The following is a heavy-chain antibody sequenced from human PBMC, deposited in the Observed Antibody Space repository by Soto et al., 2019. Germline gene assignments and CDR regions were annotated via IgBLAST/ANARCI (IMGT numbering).Heavy chain of an antibody. J-gene: IGHJ4*01. V-gene: IGHV3-23*01. D-gene: IGHD2-2*01. Sequence: EVQLLDSGGGLVQPGGSLRLSCAASGFTFITYAMSWVHQPPGKGLRWVSIISGSGASTDYPDSVKGRFTISRDNSKNTLYLQMNRTRADDPAVYYCAKLTAAQSYFDFWGQGTLVTVSS. CDR1: GFTFITYA. CDR2: ISGSGAST. CDR3: AKLTAAQSYFDF.